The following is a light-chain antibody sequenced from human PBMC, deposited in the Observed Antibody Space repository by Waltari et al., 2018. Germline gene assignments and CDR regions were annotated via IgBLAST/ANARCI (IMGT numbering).Light chain of an antibody. J-gene: IGLJ2*01. CDR3: ATWDDRQSGVV. Sequence: QTILTQPHSASGTPGQRVTVSCSGANSNIGKNTVNWYQQLPGTAPKLLIYRDNQRPSGVPDRFSGSRSGTSASLAISGLRPDDEASYYCATWDDRQSGVVFGGGTTLTVL. V-gene: IGLV1-44*01. CDR1: NSNIGKNT. CDR2: RDN.